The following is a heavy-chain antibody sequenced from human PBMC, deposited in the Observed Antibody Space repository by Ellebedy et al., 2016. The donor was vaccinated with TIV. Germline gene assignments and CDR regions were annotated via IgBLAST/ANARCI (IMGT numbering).Heavy chain of an antibody. D-gene: IGHD3-22*01. CDR3: ARDLGGGEGYYDSSGYYYEFWFDP. CDR1: GYTLTDLS. J-gene: IGHJ5*02. CDR2: FDPEDGET. V-gene: IGHV1-24*01. Sequence: ASVKVSXKVSGYTLTDLSMHWVRQAPGKGLEWMGGFDPEDGETIYAQKFQGRVTITADESTSTAYMELSSLRSEDTAVYYCARDLGGGEGYYDSSGYYYEFWFDPWGQGTLVTVSS.